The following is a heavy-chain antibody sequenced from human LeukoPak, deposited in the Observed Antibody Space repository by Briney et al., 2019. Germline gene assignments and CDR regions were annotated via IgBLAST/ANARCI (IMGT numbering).Heavy chain of an antibody. CDR3: ARVPYYDSSGYYLDY. D-gene: IGHD3-22*01. J-gene: IGHJ4*02. V-gene: IGHV3-48*03. CDR2: ISSSGSTI. Sequence: GGSLRLSCAASGFTFSSYEMNWVRQAPGKGLEWVSYISSSGSTIYYADSVKGRFTISRDNSKNTLYLQMNSLRAEDTAVYYCARVPYYDSSGYYLDYWGQGTLVTVSS. CDR1: GFTFSSYE.